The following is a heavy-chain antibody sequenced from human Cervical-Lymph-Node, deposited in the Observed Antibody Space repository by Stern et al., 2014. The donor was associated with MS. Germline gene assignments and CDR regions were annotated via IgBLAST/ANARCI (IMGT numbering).Heavy chain of an antibody. CDR2: IYYRGST. D-gene: IGHD3-22*01. CDR3: ARGSHYYDSSGYSSYFDY. CDR1: GGSISSGGYY. J-gene: IGHJ4*02. Sequence: QVQLQESGPGLVKPSQTLTLTCTVSGGSISSGGYYWSWIRQPPGKGLEWIGYIYYRGSTYYNPSLKSRVPISVDTSKNQFSLKLSSVTAADTAVYYCARGSHYYDSSGYSSYFDYWGQGTLVTVSS. V-gene: IGHV4-30-4*01.